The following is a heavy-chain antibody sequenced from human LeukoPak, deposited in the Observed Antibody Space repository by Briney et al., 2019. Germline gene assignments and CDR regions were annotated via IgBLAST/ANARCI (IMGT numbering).Heavy chain of an antibody. V-gene: IGHV1-18*01. D-gene: IGHD3-22*01. Sequence: ASVKVSCKASGYTFAVYGISWVRQAPGQGLEWMGWISGYNGNTEFPQNLQGRVTMTTDTSTSTAYMELRSLTSDDTAVYYCVRERGSSGLTNYFDYWGQGTLVTVSS. CDR1: GYTFAVYG. CDR3: VRERGSSGLTNYFDY. J-gene: IGHJ4*02. CDR2: ISGYNGNT.